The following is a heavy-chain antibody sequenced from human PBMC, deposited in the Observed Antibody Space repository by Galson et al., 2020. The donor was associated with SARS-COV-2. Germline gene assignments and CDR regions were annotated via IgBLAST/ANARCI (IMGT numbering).Heavy chain of an antibody. CDR3: ARVRVDAGIPREFDV. J-gene: IGHJ3*01. Sequence: SETLSLTCAVHGGSFGGDFWTWIRQPPGKGLEWIGQINHSGNTYFTPSLKSRVTMSIDTSMKQFSLKVISVTAADTAVYYCARVRVDAGIPREFDVWGQGTLVTVSS. CDR1: GGSFGGDF. V-gene: IGHV4-34*01. CDR2: INHSGNT.